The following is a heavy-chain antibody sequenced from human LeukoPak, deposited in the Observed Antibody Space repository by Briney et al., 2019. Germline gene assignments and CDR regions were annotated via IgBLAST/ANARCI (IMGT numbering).Heavy chain of an antibody. J-gene: IGHJ4*02. CDR2: ISNSGSFR. D-gene: IGHD2-15*01. V-gene: IGHV3-48*03. CDR1: GFTFSSYD. CDR3: AKQLGYCSDGSCYFES. Sequence: GGSLRLSCAASGFTFSSYDMNWVRQAPGKGLEWVSYISNSGSFRHYADSVKGRFTISRDDAKKSLYLQMNSLRAEDTAVYYCAKQLGYCSDGSCYFESWGQGTLVTVSS.